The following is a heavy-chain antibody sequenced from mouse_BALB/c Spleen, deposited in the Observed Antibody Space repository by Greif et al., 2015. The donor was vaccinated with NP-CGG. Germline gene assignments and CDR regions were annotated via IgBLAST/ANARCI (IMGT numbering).Heavy chain of an antibody. CDR3: ARATTIKFPVDY. CDR1: GYTFTDYW. D-gene: IGHD2-4*01. V-gene: IGHV1-69*01. CDR2: IDTSDSYT. J-gene: IGHJ2*01. Sequence: QVQLQQSGAELVMPGASVKMSCKASGYTFTDYWMHWVKQRPGQGLEWIGAIDTSDSYTSYNQKFKGKATLTVDESSSTAYMQLSSLTSEDSAVYYCARATTIKFPVDYWGQGTTLTVSS.